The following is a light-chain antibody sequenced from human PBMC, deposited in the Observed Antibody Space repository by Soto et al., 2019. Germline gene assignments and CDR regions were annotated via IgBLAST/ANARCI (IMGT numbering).Light chain of an antibody. CDR3: QQRNSYPRT. J-gene: IGKJ2*01. V-gene: IGKV1-9*01. CDR1: QGINIF. Sequence: DIQLTQSPSFLSASVGERVTITCRASQGINIFLAWFQQKPGKAPNLLISAASTLQSGVPSRFSGSGSETEFTLTITSLQPEDSATYYCQQRNSYPRTFGQGTKVEIK. CDR2: AAS.